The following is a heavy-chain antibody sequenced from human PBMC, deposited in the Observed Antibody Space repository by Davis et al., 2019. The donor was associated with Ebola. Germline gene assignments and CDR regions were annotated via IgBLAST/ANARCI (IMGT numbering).Heavy chain of an antibody. Sequence: SLKISCAASGFTFDDYAMHWVRQAPGKGLEWVSGISWNSGSIGYADSVKGRFTISRDNAKNSLYLQMDSLRAEDTALYYCTKELIGYYYYYGMDVWGQGTTVTVSS. CDR3: TKELIGYYYYYGMDV. D-gene: IGHD2-15*01. CDR1: GFTFDDYA. CDR2: ISWNSGSI. V-gene: IGHV3-9*01. J-gene: IGHJ6*02.